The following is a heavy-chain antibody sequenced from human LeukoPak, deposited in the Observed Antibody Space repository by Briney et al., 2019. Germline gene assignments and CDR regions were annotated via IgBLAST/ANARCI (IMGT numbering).Heavy chain of an antibody. J-gene: IGHJ5*02. CDR3: AKAAEGFDP. CDR1: GFTFSSYG. V-gene: IGHV3-30*18. CDR2: ISYDGSNK. Sequence: GGSLRLSCTASGFTFSSYGMHWVRQAPGKGLEWVAVISYDGSNKYYADSVKGRFTISRDNSKNTLYLQMNSLRAEDTAVYYCAKAAEGFDPWGQGTLVTVSS.